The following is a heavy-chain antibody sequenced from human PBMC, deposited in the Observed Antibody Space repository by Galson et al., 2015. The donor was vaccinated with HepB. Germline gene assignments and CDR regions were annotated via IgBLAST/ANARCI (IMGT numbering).Heavy chain of an antibody. Sequence: QSGAEVKKPGESLKISCKGSGYSFTSYWIGWVRQMPGKGLEWMGIIYPGDSDTRYSPSFQGQVTISADKSISTAYLQWSSLKASDTAMYYCARHSEFYSSSSPPYFDYWGQGTLVTVSS. D-gene: IGHD6-6*01. J-gene: IGHJ4*02. CDR1: GYSFTSYW. CDR3: ARHSEFYSSSSPPYFDY. CDR2: IYPGDSDT. V-gene: IGHV5-51*01.